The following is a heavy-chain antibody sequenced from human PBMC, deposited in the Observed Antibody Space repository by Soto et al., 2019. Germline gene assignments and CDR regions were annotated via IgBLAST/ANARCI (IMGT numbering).Heavy chain of an antibody. J-gene: IGHJ5*02. V-gene: IGHV3-21*01. Sequence: EVQLVESGGGLVKPGGSLRLSCAASGFTFSTYSMNWVRQAPGKGLEWVSSITSSSTNIHYADSVKGRFTISRDNAKNSLYLQMNSLRAAHTAVYSCARDKGASGYTYGRENNWFDPWGQGILVTVSS. CDR3: ARDKGASGYTYGRENNWFDP. CDR1: GFTFSTYS. D-gene: IGHD5-18*01. CDR2: ITSSSTNI.